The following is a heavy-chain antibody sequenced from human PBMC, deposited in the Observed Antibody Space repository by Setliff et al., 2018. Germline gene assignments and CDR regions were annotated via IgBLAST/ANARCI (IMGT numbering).Heavy chain of an antibody. J-gene: IGHJ6*03. Sequence: GASVKVSCKASGYTFTGYYMHWVRQAPGQGLEWMGWINPNSGGTNYAQKFQGRVTMTRDTSISTAYMELSRLRSDDTAVYYCARGQGVTTYYFYGDVWGTGTTVTVSS. CDR2: INPNSGGT. V-gene: IGHV1-2*02. CDR3: ARGQGVTTYYFYGDV. CDR1: GYTFTGYY. D-gene: IGHD4-17*01.